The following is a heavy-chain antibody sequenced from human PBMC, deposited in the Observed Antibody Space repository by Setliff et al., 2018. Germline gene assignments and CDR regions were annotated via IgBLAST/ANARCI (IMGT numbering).Heavy chain of an antibody. CDR3: ARHTIAMSTIISYFDC. CDR1: SGSISSDNYY. D-gene: IGHD3-10*01. Sequence: ETLSLTCPVSSGSISSDNYYWGWIRQPPGKGLEWIGTLSYNGNAFYTPSLKSRVTISIDTSKNQFSLKLSSVTAADTAVYYCARHTIAMSTIISYFDCWGQGTLVTVSS. J-gene: IGHJ4*02. V-gene: IGHV4-39*01. CDR2: LSYNGNA.